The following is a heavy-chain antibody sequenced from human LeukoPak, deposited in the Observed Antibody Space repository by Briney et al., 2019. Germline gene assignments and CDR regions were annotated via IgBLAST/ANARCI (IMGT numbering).Heavy chain of an antibody. V-gene: IGHV4-59*01. CDR1: GGSISTYY. CDR3: ARGRWFAP. CDR2: LYNSGST. J-gene: IGHJ5*02. Sequence: KSSETLSLTCTVSGGSISTYYWNWMRQPPGKGLEWIGYLYNSGSTNYNPSLKSRLTISVDMSKNQFSLKLSSVTAADTAVYYCARGRWFAPWGQGTLVTVSS.